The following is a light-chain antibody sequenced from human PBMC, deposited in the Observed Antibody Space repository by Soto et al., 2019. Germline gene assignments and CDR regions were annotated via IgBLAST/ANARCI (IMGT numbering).Light chain of an antibody. V-gene: IGKV3-11*01. CDR2: DAS. Sequence: VLTQSPGTLSLSPGERATLSCRASQSIHTSLAWYQQKPGQPPRLVIYDASLRANGVPARFGGSGSGTDFTLTINGLEPEDFAVYYCQQRNVWPPSTFGQGTRLEIK. CDR3: QQRNVWPPST. CDR1: QSIHTS. J-gene: IGKJ5*01.